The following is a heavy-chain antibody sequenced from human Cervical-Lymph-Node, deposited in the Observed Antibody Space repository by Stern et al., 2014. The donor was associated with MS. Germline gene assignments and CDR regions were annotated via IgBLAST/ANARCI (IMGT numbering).Heavy chain of an antibody. CDR3: ARAAYSGYDKESYYYYGMDV. V-gene: IGHV5-51*01. D-gene: IGHD5-12*01. CDR2: IYPGESDT. CDR1: GYNFTNYW. Sequence: EVQLVESGAEVKKPGESLKISCKGSGYNFTNYWIGWVRQMPGKGLEWMGIIYPGESDTRYIPSFPGQLTISADKSISTAYLQWSSLKASDTAMYYCARAAYSGYDKESYYYYGMDVWGQGTTVTVSS. J-gene: IGHJ6*02.